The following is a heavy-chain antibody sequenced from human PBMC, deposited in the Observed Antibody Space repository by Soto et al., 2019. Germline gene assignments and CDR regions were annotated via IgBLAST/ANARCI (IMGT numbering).Heavy chain of an antibody. CDR1: GGSFSGYY. CDR2: INHSGST. D-gene: IGHD2-15*01. CDR3: ARGSFGSY. V-gene: IGHV4-34*01. J-gene: IGHJ4*02. Sequence: QVQLQQWGAGLLKPSETLSLTCAVYGGSFSGYYWSWIRQPPGKGLEWIGEINHSGSTNYNPSLKSRVTISVDTSKNQFSLKLSSVTAADTALYYCARGSFGSYWGQVALVTVSS.